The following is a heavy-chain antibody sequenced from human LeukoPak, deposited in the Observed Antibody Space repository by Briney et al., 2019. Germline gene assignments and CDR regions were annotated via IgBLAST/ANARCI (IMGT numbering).Heavy chain of an antibody. J-gene: IGHJ6*02. Sequence: GASVKVSCKASGYTFTSYGISWVRQAPGQGLEWMGWISAYDGNTNYAQKLQGRVTMTTDTSTSTAYTELRSLRSDDTAVYYCARLVVVPAAYYYYYGMDVWGQGTTVTVSS. CDR3: ARLVVVPAAYYYYYGMDV. V-gene: IGHV1-18*01. CDR1: GYTFTSYG. D-gene: IGHD2-2*01. CDR2: ISAYDGNT.